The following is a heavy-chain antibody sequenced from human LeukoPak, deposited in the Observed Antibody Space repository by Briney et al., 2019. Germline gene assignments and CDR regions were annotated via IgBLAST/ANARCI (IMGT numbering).Heavy chain of an antibody. J-gene: IGHJ4*02. CDR2: IKYDASST. CDR1: GFTFSSHW. D-gene: IGHD1-26*01. CDR3: ARGATYAYYQDY. Sequence: GGSLRLSCADSGFTFSSHWIHWVRQAPGKGLVWVSRIKYDASSTSYADSVKGRFTISRDNAKNTLYLQMNSLRAEDTAVYYCARGATYAYYQDYWGQGTLVTVSS. V-gene: IGHV3-74*01.